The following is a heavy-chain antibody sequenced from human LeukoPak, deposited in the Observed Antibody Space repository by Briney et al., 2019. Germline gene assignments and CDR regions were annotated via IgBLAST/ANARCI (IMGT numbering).Heavy chain of an antibody. D-gene: IGHD3-22*01. CDR1: GFTFSTYN. CDR2: ITSSSNYL. J-gene: IGHJ4*02. CDR3: ARPSVKYDSSGYQPNPFDY. Sequence: PGGSLRLSCAASGFTFSTYNMNWVRQAPGKGLEWVSSITSSSNYLYYADSVKGRFTISRHNAKNSLYLQMTSLRAEDTAVYYCARPSVKYDSSGYQPNPFDYWGQGTLVTVSS. V-gene: IGHV3-21*01.